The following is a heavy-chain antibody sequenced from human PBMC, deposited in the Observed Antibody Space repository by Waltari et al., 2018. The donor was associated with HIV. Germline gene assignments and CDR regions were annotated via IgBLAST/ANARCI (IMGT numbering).Heavy chain of an antibody. J-gene: IGHJ6*02. D-gene: IGHD2-8*01. CDR3: ASIVLQPPGYYYYGMDV. V-gene: IGHV1-69*01. CDR1: GGPFSSYA. Sequence: QVQLVQSGAEVKKPGSSVKVSCKASGGPFSSYAISWVRQAPGQGLEWMGGIIPIFGTANYAQKFQGRVTITADESTSTAYMELSSLRSEDTAVYYCASIVLQPPGYYYYGMDVWGQGTTVTVSS. CDR2: IIPIFGTA.